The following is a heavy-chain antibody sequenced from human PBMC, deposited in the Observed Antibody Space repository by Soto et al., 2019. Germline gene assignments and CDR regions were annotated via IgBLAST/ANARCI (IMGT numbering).Heavy chain of an antibody. CDR2: ISYSGSPT. CDR3: VRDRTLLVYTSIDY. D-gene: IGHD2-2*02. Sequence: GGSLRLSCAASGFSFSSHEMNWVRQAPGKGLEWVAYISYSGSPTKYADSVKGRFTISRDNARNSLFLQMNSLRVEDSALYYCVRDRTLLVYTSIDYWGHGTLVTVSS. V-gene: IGHV3-48*03. J-gene: IGHJ4*01. CDR1: GFSFSSHE.